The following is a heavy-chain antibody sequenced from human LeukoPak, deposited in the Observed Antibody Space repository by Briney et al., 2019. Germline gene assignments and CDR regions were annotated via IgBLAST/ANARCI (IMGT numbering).Heavy chain of an antibody. V-gene: IGHV4-59*01. CDR1: GVSISSYC. CDR3: ARARGYYYMDV. CDR2: IYYSGST. D-gene: IGHD3-10*01. J-gene: IGHJ6*03. Sequence: PSETLSLTCSVSGVSISSYCWSWIRQPPGKGLEWIGYIYYSGSTNYNPSLKSRVTISVDTSKNQCSLKLSSVTAADTAVYYCARARGYYYMDVWGKGTTVTVSS.